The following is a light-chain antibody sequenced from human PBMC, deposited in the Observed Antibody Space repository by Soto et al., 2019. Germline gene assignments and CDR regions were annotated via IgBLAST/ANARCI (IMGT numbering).Light chain of an antibody. Sequence: EIVLTQSPGTLSLSPGERATLSCRASQSVSSSLAWYQQQPCQAPRLFIYGASNRATGIPDRFSGSGSGTDFTLTISRLEPEDFAVYYCQQYDTSPPAMYTFGQGTKLEIK. CDR1: QSVSSS. CDR2: GAS. V-gene: IGKV3-20*01. CDR3: QQYDTSPPAMYT. J-gene: IGKJ2*01.